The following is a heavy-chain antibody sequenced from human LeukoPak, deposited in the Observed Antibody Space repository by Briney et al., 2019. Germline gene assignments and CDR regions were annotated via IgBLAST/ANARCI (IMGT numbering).Heavy chain of an antibody. V-gene: IGHV3-53*01. Sequence: GGSLRLSCAASGFSVSSNYMSWVRQAPGKGLEWVSVIYSGGKTDYADFVKGQYTISRDNSKNTLYLQMNSLRADDTAVYYCVRERCTTTGCHGQFDYWGQGTLVTVSS. J-gene: IGHJ4*02. CDR2: IYSGGKT. D-gene: IGHD2-2*01. CDR1: GFSVSSNY. CDR3: VRERCTTTGCHGQFDY.